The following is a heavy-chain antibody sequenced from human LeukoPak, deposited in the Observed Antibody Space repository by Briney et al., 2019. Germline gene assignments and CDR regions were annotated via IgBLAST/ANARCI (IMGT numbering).Heavy chain of an antibody. D-gene: IGHD6-19*01. V-gene: IGHV6-1*01. J-gene: IGHJ4*02. Sequence: SQTLSLTCAISGDSVSSNSAAWNWVRQSPSGGLEWLGRTYYRSKWYNDYAVSVKSRITINPDTSENQFSLQLNSVTPEDTAVYYCARGGPVAADYWGQGTLVTVSS. CDR3: ARGGPVAADY. CDR1: GDSVSSNSAA. CDR2: TYYRSKWYN.